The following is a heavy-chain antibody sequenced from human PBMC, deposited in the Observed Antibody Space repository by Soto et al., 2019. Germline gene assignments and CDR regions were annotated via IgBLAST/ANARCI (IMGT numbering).Heavy chain of an antibody. CDR3: AREISEWELLYDY. J-gene: IGHJ4*02. V-gene: IGHV3-33*01. D-gene: IGHD1-26*01. CDR2: IWYDGSNK. CDR1: GFTFSSYG. Sequence: PGGSLRLSCAASGFTFSSYGMHWVRQAPGKGLEWVAVIWYDGSNKYYADSVKGRFTISRDNSKNTLYLQMNSLRAEDTAVYYCAREISEWELLYDYWGQGALVTVSS.